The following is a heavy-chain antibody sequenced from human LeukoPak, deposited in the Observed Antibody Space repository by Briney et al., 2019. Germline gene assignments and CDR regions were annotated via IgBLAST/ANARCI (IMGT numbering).Heavy chain of an antibody. J-gene: IGHJ3*02. CDR2: IIPIFGTV. V-gene: IGHV1-69*13. CDR3: ARDNGQIFDSNRFAFDI. Sequence: SVKVSCKASGGSFSTYTISWVRRAPGQGLEWMGGIIPIFGTVNYGQEFQGRVTVTADESTSTAYMELSSLRSEDTAVYYCARDNGQIFDSNRFAFDIWGQGTMVTVSS. CDR1: GGSFSTYT. D-gene: IGHD3-22*01.